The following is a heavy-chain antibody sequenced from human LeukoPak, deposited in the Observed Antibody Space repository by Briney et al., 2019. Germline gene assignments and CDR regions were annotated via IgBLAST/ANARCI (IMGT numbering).Heavy chain of an antibody. J-gene: IGHJ4*02. Sequence: VKVSCKASGYTFTSYGISWVRQAPGQGLEWMGWISGHNGNTNYAQKLQGRVTMTTDTSTSTAYMELRSLRSDDTAVYYCARESDGYNIPNFDYWGQGTLVTVSS. D-gene: IGHD5-24*01. CDR1: GYTFTSYG. V-gene: IGHV1-18*04. CDR3: ARESDGYNIPNFDY. CDR2: ISGHNGNT.